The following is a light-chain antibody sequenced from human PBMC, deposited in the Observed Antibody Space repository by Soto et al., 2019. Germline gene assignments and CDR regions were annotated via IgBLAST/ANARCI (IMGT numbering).Light chain of an antibody. Sequence: DIQMTQSPSSVSASVGDRVIITCQASQDLTNWLAWYQQKPGKAPKVLIYAASSLESGVPSRFSGSGSGTEYTLTISSLQPEDFATYHCQQAKTFPLTFGGGTKVENK. CDR1: QDLTNW. V-gene: IGKV1D-12*01. CDR3: QQAKTFPLT. J-gene: IGKJ4*01. CDR2: AAS.